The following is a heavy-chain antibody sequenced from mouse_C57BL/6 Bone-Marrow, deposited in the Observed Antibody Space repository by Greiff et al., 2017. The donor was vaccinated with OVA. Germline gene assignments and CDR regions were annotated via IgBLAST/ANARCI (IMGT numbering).Heavy chain of an antibody. CDR1: GFTFSSYA. CDR3: ARDELTGSWFAY. J-gene: IGHJ3*01. D-gene: IGHD4-1*01. CDR2: ISDGGSYT. V-gene: IGHV5-4*01. Sequence: DVMLVESGGGLVKPGGSLKLSCAASGFTFSSYAMSWVRQTPEKRLEWVATISDGGSYTYYPDNVKGRFTISRDNAKNNLYLQMSHLKSEDTAMYYCARDELTGSWFAYWGQGTLVTVSA.